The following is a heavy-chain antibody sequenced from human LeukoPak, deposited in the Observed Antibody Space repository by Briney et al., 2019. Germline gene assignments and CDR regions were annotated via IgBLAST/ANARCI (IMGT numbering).Heavy chain of an antibody. V-gene: IGHV3-23*01. CDR2: ISGSGGST. CDR3: AKTSGYTSSWYFDS. J-gene: IGHJ4*02. D-gene: IGHD6-13*01. CDR1: GFTFSSYA. Sequence: PGGSLRLSCAASGFTFSSYAMSWVRQAPGKGLQWVSAISGSGGSTYYADSVKGRFSVSRDNSKDTLDLQMNSLRAEDTAVYYCAKTSGYTSSWYFDSWGQGTPVTVSS.